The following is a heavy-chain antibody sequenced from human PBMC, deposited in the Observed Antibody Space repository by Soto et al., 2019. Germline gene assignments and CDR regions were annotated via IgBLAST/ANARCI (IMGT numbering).Heavy chain of an antibody. D-gene: IGHD6-13*01. CDR3: TLPLRSYSSSWYAFDY. CDR2: IKSKTDGGTT. CDR1: GFTFSNAW. V-gene: IGHV3-15*01. J-gene: IGHJ4*02. Sequence: GGSLRLSCAASGFTFSNAWMSWVRQAPGKGLEWVGRIKSKTDGGTTDYAAPVKGRFTISRDDSKNTLYLQMNSLKTEDTAVYYCTLPLRSYSSSWYAFDYWGQGTLATVSS.